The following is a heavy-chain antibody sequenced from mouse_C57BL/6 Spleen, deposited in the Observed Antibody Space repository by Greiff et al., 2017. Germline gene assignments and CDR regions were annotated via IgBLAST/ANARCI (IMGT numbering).Heavy chain of an antibody. J-gene: IGHJ4*01. CDR2: INPNYGTT. D-gene: IGHD1-1*01. V-gene: IGHV1-39*01. Sequence: VQLKESGPELVKPGASVKISCKASGYSFTDYNMNWVKQSNGKSLEWIGVINPNYGTTSYNQKFKGKATLTVDQSSSTAYMQLNSLTSEDSAVYYCARREDGSSYDGAMDYWGQGTSVTVSS. CDR1: GYSFTDYN. CDR3: ARREDGSSYDGAMDY.